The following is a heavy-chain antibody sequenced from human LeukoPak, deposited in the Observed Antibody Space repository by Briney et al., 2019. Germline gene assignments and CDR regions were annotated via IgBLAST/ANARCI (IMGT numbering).Heavy chain of an antibody. V-gene: IGHV3-21*01. D-gene: IGHD4-17*01. J-gene: IGHJ4*02. CDR3: ARDPTYGDYTFDY. Sequence: PGGSLRLSCAASGFTFSSYSMNWVRQAPGKGLEWVSSISSSSSYIYYADSVKGRFTISRDNAKNSLYLQMNSLRAEDTAVYYCARDPTYGDYTFDYWGQGTLVTVSS. CDR1: GFTFSSYS. CDR2: ISSSSSYI.